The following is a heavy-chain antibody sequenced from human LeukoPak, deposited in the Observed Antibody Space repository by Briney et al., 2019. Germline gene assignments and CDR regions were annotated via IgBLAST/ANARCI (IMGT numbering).Heavy chain of an antibody. Sequence: GGSLRLSCAASGFTFSSYTMHWVRQAPGKGLEYVSAISSNGGSTYYADSVKGRFTISRDNSRNTVYLQMNSLRAEDTAVYFCAKGKDPDNWGQGTLVTVSS. CDR3: AKGKDPDN. J-gene: IGHJ4*02. V-gene: IGHV3-64*02. CDR2: ISSNGGST. CDR1: GFTFSSYT.